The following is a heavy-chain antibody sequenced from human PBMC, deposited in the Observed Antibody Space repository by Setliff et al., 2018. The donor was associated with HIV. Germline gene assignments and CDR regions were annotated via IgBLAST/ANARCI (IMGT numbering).Heavy chain of an antibody. CDR2: ISSSSSYI. J-gene: IGHJ4*02. CDR1: GFTFNSYS. V-gene: IGHV3-21*01. Sequence: GGSLRLSCATSGFTFNSYSMNWVRQAPGKGLEWVSSISSSSSYIYYADSVKGRFTISRDNAKNSLYLQMNSLRAEDTAVYYCARMWSYYDFWSGYYYWGQGTLVTVSS. D-gene: IGHD3-3*01. CDR3: ARMWSYYDFWSGYYY.